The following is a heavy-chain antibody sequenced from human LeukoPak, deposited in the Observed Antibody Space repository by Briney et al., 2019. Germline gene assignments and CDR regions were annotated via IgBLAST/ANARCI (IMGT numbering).Heavy chain of an antibody. D-gene: IGHD6-13*01. CDR1: GFTFSSNY. Sequence: PGGSLRLSCAVSGFTFSSNYMSWAREAPGKGLEWVSVIYSGGSTYYADSVKGRFTISTDNSTNTLYLQMSSLRADDTAVYYCASPIAAAGTPYYDYWGQGTLVTVSS. CDR2: IYSGGST. CDR3: ASPIAAAGTPYYDY. J-gene: IGHJ4*02. V-gene: IGHV3-53*01.